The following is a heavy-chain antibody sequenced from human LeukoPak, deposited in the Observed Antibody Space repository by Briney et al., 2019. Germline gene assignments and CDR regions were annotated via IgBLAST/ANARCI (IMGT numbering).Heavy chain of an antibody. Sequence: PSETLSLTCTVSGGSISSYYWSWVRQPAGKGLEWLGRIYTSGRTNYNPSLKSRVTMSIDTSKNQFSLKLSSVTAADTAVYYCARSIAAAGLDWFDPWGQGTLVTVSS. CDR1: GGSISSYY. D-gene: IGHD6-13*01. V-gene: IGHV4-4*07. CDR3: ARSIAAAGLDWFDP. CDR2: IYTSGRT. J-gene: IGHJ5*02.